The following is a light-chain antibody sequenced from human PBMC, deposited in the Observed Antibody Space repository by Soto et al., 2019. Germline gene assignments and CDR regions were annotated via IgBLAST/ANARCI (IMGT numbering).Light chain of an antibody. Sequence: EIVMTQSPATLSVSPGERATLSCRASQSVSSNLAWNQQKPGQAPRLLIYGASTRATGIPARFSGSGSGTEFTLTISSLQSEDFTVYYCQQYNNRPQTFGQGTKVEIK. CDR2: GAS. V-gene: IGKV3-15*01. J-gene: IGKJ1*01. CDR3: QQYNNRPQT. CDR1: QSVSSN.